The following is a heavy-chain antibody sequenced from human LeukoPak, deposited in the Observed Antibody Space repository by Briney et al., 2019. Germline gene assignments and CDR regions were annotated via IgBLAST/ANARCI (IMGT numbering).Heavy chain of an antibody. D-gene: IGHD2-2*03. V-gene: IGHV4-59*08. J-gene: IGHJ4*02. CDR3: ARHEDGYCSSTSCYGN. Sequence: SSETLSLTCTVSGGSISSYYWSWIRQPPGKGLEWIGYIYYSGSTKYNPSPKSRVTISVDTSKNQFSLKLSSVTAADTAVYYCARHEDGYCSSTSCYGNWGQGTLVTVSS. CDR2: IYYSGST. CDR1: GGSISSYY.